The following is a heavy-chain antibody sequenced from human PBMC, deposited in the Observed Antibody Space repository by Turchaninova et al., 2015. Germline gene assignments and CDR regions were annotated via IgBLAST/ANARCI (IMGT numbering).Heavy chain of an antibody. V-gene: IGHV4-38-2*01. D-gene: IGHD3-22*01. Sequence: QVQLQESGPGLVKPSETLSLTCAVSGYSISSGYYCGWIRHPPGQGLEWLGPISHSENTYNTPAHKSRVTISVDTSKSQFSLKLRSVTAADTALYYCARHDITMIVGDDYWGQGTLVTVSS. CDR2: ISHSENT. CDR1: GYSISSGYY. CDR3: ARHDITMIVGDDY. J-gene: IGHJ4*02.